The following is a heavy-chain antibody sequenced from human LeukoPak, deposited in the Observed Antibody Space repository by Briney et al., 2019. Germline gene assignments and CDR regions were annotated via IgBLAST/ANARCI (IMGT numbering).Heavy chain of an antibody. Sequence: GGPLRLSCAASGLTFDDYAMHWVRQAPGKGLEWVSGISWNSGSIGYADSVKGRFTISRDNAKNSLYLQMNSLRAEDTALYYCTKDRSGSYSNWFDPWGQGTLVTVSS. J-gene: IGHJ5*02. CDR2: ISWNSGSI. CDR1: GLTFDDYA. V-gene: IGHV3-9*01. CDR3: TKDRSGSYSNWFDP. D-gene: IGHD1-26*01.